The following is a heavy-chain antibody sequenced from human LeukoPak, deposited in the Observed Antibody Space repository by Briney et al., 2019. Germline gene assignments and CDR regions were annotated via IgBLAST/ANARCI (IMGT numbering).Heavy chain of an antibody. CDR3: ARHDYGDYAGSDI. V-gene: IGHV4-38-2*01. Sequence: SETLSLTCAVSGYSISSGYHWGWIRQPPGKGLEWIGSIYHSGSTYYNPSLKSRVTISVDTSKNQFSLKLSSVTAADTAVYYCARHDYGDYAGSDIWGQGTMVTVSS. D-gene: IGHD4-17*01. CDR2: IYHSGST. J-gene: IGHJ3*02. CDR1: GYSISSGYH.